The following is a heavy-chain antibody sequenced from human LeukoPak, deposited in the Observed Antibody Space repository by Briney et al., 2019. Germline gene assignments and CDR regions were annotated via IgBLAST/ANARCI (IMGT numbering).Heavy chain of an antibody. J-gene: IGHJ5*02. V-gene: IGHV4-4*07. D-gene: IGHD4-23*01. Sequence: SETLSLICAVSGGSISSYYWSWIRQPAGKGLEWIGRIYTSGSTNYNPSLKSRVTMSVDTSKNQFSLKLSSVTAADTAVYYCARDKNSAGFDPWGQGTLVTVSS. CDR3: ARDKNSAGFDP. CDR2: IYTSGST. CDR1: GGSISSYY.